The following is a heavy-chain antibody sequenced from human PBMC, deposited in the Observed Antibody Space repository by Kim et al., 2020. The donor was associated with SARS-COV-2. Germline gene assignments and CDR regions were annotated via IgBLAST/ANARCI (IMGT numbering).Heavy chain of an antibody. CDR3: ARDPAAAGMGPFDY. Sequence: GGSLRLSCAASGFTFSSYAMHWVRQAPGKGLEWVAVISYDGSNKYYADSVKGRFTISRDNSKNTLYLQMNSLRAEDTAVYYCARDPAAAGMGPFDYWGQGTLVTVSS. J-gene: IGHJ4*02. D-gene: IGHD6-13*01. CDR1: GFTFSSYA. CDR2: ISYDGSNK. V-gene: IGHV3-30*04.